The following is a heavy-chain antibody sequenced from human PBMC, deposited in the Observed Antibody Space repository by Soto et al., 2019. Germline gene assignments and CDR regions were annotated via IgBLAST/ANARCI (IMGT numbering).Heavy chain of an antibody. D-gene: IGHD3-10*01. CDR2: IIPFSGTV. Sequence: ASVKVSCKTSGGSFMSQAISWVRQAPGQGPEWMGGIIPFSGTVTYTQRFQGRLTLTADEPTKTAYMELSSLRSEDTAVYYCARGSYDSYAGFFGMDVWGPGTKVTVSS. J-gene: IGHJ6*02. CDR3: ARGSYDSYAGFFGMDV. CDR1: GGSFMSQA. V-gene: IGHV1-69*13.